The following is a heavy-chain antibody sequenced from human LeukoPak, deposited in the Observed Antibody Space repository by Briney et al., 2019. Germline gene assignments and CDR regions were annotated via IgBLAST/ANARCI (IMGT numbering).Heavy chain of an antibody. D-gene: IGHD3-3*01. CDR2: ISGSGSST. Sequence: GGSLRLSCAASGFTFSSYAMSWVRQAPGKGLEWVSAISGSGSSTYYADSVKGRFTISRDNSKNTLYLQMNSLRAEDTAVYYCAKAHGLRFLFDPWGQGTLVTVSS. CDR1: GFTFSSYA. V-gene: IGHV3-23*01. J-gene: IGHJ5*02. CDR3: AKAHGLRFLFDP.